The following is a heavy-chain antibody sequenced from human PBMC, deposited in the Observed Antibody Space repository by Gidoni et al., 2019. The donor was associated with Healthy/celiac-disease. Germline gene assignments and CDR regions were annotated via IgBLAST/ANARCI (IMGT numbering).Heavy chain of an antibody. CDR1: GFTFADYD. V-gene: IGHV3-9*01. J-gene: IGHJ4*02. Sequence: EVQLVESGGGLVQPGRSLRLSCAASGFTFADYDMHWGRQAPGKGLEWVSGISWNSGSIGYADSVKGRFTISRDNAKYSLYLQMNSLRAEDTALYYCAKDHDVDTAMVGFDYWGQGTLVTVSS. D-gene: IGHD5-18*01. CDR2: ISWNSGSI. CDR3: AKDHDVDTAMVGFDY.